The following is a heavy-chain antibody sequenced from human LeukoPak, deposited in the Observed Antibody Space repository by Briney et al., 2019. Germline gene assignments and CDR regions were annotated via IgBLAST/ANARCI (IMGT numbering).Heavy chain of an antibody. CDR1: GFPLSSYS. CDR2: VNIDIITV. J-gene: IGHJ4*02. V-gene: IGHV3-48*01. Sequence: GGSLRLSCAASGFPLSSYSINWGCQAPGKGLEWVLYVNIDIITVNYAVSVKGRFTISRDNAKNTLCLQMNSLRAEDTAVYYCSTAKFDNWGQGTLVTVSS. CDR3: STAKFDN.